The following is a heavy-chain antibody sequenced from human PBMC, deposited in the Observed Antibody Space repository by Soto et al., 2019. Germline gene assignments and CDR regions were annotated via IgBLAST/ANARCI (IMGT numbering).Heavy chain of an antibody. CDR3: ARGRWYYDF. J-gene: IGHJ4*02. D-gene: IGHD2-15*01. CDR1: GYTFGDYW. V-gene: IGHV5-10-1*01. Sequence: PGESLKISCKASGYTFGDYWIAWMRQTPGKGLEWMGRMNPSDSYINYNPSFQGHVTISLDTSVSTAYLQWSSLMASDTAIYYCARGRWYYDFWGQGVPVTVSS. CDR2: MNPSDSYI.